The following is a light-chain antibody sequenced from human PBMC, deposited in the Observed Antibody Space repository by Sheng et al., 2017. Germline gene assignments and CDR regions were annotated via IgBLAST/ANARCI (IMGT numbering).Light chain of an antibody. V-gene: IGLV3-10*01. J-gene: IGLJ3*02. CDR2: DDS. CDR3: YSTDSSGHRV. Sequence: SYDLTQPPSVSVSPGLTARITCSGDALTKKIVYWYQQKSGQAPAVVIFDDSKRASGIPERFSAYSSGTKATLIISGAQVEDEGDYYCYSTDSSGHRVFGGGTKLTVL. CDR1: ALTKKI.